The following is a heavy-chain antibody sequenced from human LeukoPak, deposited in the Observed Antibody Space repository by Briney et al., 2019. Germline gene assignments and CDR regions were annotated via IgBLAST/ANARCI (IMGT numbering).Heavy chain of an antibody. CDR3: ARARGGYYDSSGYYSYFDY. CDR1: GFTFSSYG. D-gene: IGHD3-22*01. CDR2: IRYDGSNK. J-gene: IGHJ4*02. V-gene: IGHV3-30*02. Sequence: GGSLRLSCAASGFTFSSYGMHWVRQAPGKGLEWVAFIRYDGSNKYYADSVKGRFTISRDNSKNTLYLQMNSLRAEDTAVYYCARARGGYYDSSGYYSYFDYWGQGTLVTVSS.